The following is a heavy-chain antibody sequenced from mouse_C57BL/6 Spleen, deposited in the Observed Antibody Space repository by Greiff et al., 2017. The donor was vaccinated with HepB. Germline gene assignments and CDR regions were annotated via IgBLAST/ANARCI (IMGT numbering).Heavy chain of an antibody. Sequence: VKLMESGPELVKPGASVKLSCKASGYTFTSYDINWVKQRPGQGLEWIGWIYPRDGSTKYNEKFKGKATLTVDTSSSTAYMELHSLTSEDSAVYFCASKGGWLGYWYFDVWGTGTTVTVSS. CDR2: IYPRDGST. D-gene: IGHD2-3*01. J-gene: IGHJ1*03. CDR1: GYTFTSYD. V-gene: IGHV1-85*01. CDR3: ASKGGWLGYWYFDV.